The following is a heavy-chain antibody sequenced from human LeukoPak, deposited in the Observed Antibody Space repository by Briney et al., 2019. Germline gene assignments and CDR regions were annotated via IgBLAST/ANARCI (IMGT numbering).Heavy chain of an antibody. V-gene: IGHV3-30*18. D-gene: IGHD6-19*01. CDR1: GFTFSSYG. J-gene: IGHJ4*02. CDR3: AKVPGYSSGWYYFDY. CDR2: TSYDGSNK. Sequence: GRSLRLSCAASGFTFSSYGMHWVRQAPGKGLEWVAVTSYDGSNKYYADSVEGRFTISRDNSKNTLYLQMNSLRAEDTAVYYCAKVPGYSSGWYYFDYWGQGTLVTVSS.